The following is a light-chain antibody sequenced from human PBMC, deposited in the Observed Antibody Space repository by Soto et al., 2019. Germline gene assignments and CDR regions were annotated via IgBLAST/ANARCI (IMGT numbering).Light chain of an antibody. J-gene: IGLJ2*01. CDR2: RSD. V-gene: IGLV1-47*01. CDR3: AAYTGNWNGPV. CDR1: SSTFANNY. Sequence: QSALTQPPSVSETPGQRVSISCSGDSSTFANNYVHWYQQVPGAAPKLLIYRSDQRPSGVPERFSGSKSGTSASLTISGLRPEDEAQYYCAAYTGNWNGPVFGGGTKVTVL.